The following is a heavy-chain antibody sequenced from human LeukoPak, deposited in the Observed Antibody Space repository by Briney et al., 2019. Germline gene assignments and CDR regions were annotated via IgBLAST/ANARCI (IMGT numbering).Heavy chain of an antibody. CDR1: GFTFSSYS. CDR3: ARVAYNYYGMDV. J-gene: IGHJ6*02. Sequence: AGGSLRLSCAASGFTFSSYSMNWVRQAPGKGLEWVSSISSSSSYIYYADSVKGRFTISRDNAKNSLYLQMNSLRAEDTAVYYCARVAYNYYGMDVWGQGTTVTVSS. CDR2: ISSSSSYI. V-gene: IGHV3-21*01.